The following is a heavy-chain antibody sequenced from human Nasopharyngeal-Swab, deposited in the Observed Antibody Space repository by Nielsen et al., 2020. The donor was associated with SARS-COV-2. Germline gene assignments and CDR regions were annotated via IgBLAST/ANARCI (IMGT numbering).Heavy chain of an antibody. CDR3: TRGGYTHSMDV. Sequence: GESLKISCAASGFTINTYWVFWVRQAPGKGLVWVSHIDVDGSTTNYADSVQGRFTISRDNAKNTLSLQMNSLRDEDSAMYYCTRGGYTHSMDVWGQGTTVTVSS. V-gene: IGHV3-74*01. D-gene: IGHD5-18*01. CDR2: IDVDGSTT. CDR1: GFTINTYW. J-gene: IGHJ6*02.